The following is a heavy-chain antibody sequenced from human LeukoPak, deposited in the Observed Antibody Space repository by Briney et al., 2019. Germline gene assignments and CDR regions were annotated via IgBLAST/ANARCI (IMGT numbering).Heavy chain of an antibody. CDR1: GGSISSYY. V-gene: IGHV4-4*07. D-gene: IGHD3-3*01. CDR3: ARDREYDFWSGYSLHAFDI. Sequence: PSETLSLTCTVSGGSISSYYWSWIRQPPGKGLEWIGRIYTSGSTNYNTSLKSRVTMSVDTSKNQFSLKLSSVTAADTAVYYCARDREYDFWSGYSLHAFDIWGQGTMVTVSS. J-gene: IGHJ3*02. CDR2: IYTSGST.